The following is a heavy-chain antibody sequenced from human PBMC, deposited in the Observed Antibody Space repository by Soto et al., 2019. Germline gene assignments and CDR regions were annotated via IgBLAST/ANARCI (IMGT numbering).Heavy chain of an antibody. CDR1: GGSISSSSYY. J-gene: IGHJ6*02. Sequence: SETLSLTCTVSGGSISSSSYYWGWIRQPPGKGLEWIGSIYYSGSTYYNPSLKSRVTISVDTSKNQFSLKLSSVTAADTAVYYCARQGYSSGYDYDYYYGMDVWGQGTTVTVSS. CDR2: IYYSGST. CDR3: ARQGYSSGYDYDYYYGMDV. D-gene: IGHD6-19*01. V-gene: IGHV4-39*01.